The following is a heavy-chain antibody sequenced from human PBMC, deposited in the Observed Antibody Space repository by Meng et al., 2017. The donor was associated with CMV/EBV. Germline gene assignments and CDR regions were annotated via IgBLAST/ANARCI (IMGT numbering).Heavy chain of an antibody. D-gene: IGHD2-2*02. Sequence: GGSLRLSCAASGFTFSSYEMNWVRQAPGKGLEWVSYISSSGSTIYYADSVKGRFTISRDNAKNSLYLQMNSLRAEDTAVYYCARGSGAKDIVVVPAAIHGGYYYYGMDVWGQGTTVTVS. J-gene: IGHJ6*02. V-gene: IGHV3-48*03. CDR3: ARGSGAKDIVVVPAAIHGGYYYYGMDV. CDR1: GFTFSSYE. CDR2: ISSSGSTI.